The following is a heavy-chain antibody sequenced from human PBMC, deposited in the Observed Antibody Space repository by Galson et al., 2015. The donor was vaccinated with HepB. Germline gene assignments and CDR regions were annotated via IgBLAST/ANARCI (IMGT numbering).Heavy chain of an antibody. CDR1: GGFISTYY. J-gene: IGHJ4*02. V-gene: IGHV4-59*01. D-gene: IGHD2-15*01. CDR3: ARERTYCSGGSCDFAFDY. CDR2: VHYTRPT. Sequence: TLSLTCTVSGGFISTYYWGWIRQPPGKTLEWLGYVHYTRPTNYSPSPKSRVTVSLDMSKNQFFLKLNSVTAADTAVYYCARERTYCSGGSCDFAFDYWGPGMLVTVSS.